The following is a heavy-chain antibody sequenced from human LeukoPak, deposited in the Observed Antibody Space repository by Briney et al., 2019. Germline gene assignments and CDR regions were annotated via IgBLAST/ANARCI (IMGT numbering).Heavy chain of an antibody. CDR3: VKDPESGWNKWFDP. V-gene: IGHV3-23*01. D-gene: IGHD6-19*01. Sequence: GGSLRLSCAASGFTFSSYAMSWVRQAPGKGLEWVSGISGSGGGTYYADSVKGRFTISRDNSKNMLYLQMNSLRAEDTAVYYCVKDPESGWNKWFDPRGQGTLVTVSS. CDR1: GFTFSSYA. J-gene: IGHJ5*02. CDR2: ISGSGGGT.